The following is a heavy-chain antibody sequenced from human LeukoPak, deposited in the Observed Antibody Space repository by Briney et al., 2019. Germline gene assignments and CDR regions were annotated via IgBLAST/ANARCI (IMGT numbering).Heavy chain of an antibody. CDR2: INPNSGGT. J-gene: IGHJ5*02. D-gene: IGHD2-2*01. CDR3: ARDLGDIVVVPAAYNWFDP. Sequence: ASVKVSCKASGYTFTGYYMHWVRQAPGQGLEWMGWINPNSGGTNYAQKFQGRVTMTRDTSISTAYMELSRLRSDDTAAYYCARDLGDIVVVPAAYNWFDPWGQGTLVTVSS. V-gene: IGHV1-2*02. CDR1: GYTFTGYY.